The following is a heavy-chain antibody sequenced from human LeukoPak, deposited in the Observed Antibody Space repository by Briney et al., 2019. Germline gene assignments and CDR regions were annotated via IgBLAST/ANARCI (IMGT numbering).Heavy chain of an antibody. CDR2: IYYSGST. CDR3: ARGRGYGDYAERAGYYYYMDV. V-gene: IGHV4-59*01. J-gene: IGHJ6*03. D-gene: IGHD4-17*01. Sequence: SETLSLTCTVSGGSISSYYWSWIRQPPGKGLEWIGYIYYSGSTNYNPSLKSRVTISVDTSKNQFSLKLSSVTAADTAVHYCARGRGYGDYAERAGYYYYMDVWGKGTTVTISS. CDR1: GGSISSYY.